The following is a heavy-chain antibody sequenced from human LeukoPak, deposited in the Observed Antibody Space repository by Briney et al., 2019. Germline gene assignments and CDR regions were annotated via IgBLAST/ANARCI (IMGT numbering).Heavy chain of an antibody. CDR3: ARSYRPTGYYYGSGRQDLGY. Sequence: SETLSLTCTVSGGSISSGSYYWSWIRQPAGKGLEWIGRIYTSGSTNYNPSLKSRVTISVDTSKNQFSLKLSSVTAADTAVYYCARSYRPTGYYYGSGRQDLGYWGQGTLVTVSS. D-gene: IGHD3-10*01. J-gene: IGHJ4*02. CDR1: GGSISSGSYY. V-gene: IGHV4-61*02. CDR2: IYTSGST.